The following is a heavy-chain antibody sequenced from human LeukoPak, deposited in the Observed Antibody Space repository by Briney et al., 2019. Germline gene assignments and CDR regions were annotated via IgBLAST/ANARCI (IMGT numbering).Heavy chain of an antibody. D-gene: IGHD6-13*01. Sequence: GGSLRLSCAASGFTFRNYNMNWVRQTPGKGLEWVSSISSKSSYIYYADSVKGRFTISRDNAKNSLYLQMNSLRAEDTAVYYCAKDEAAAGLFDYWGQGTLVTVSS. J-gene: IGHJ4*02. CDR3: AKDEAAAGLFDY. V-gene: IGHV3-21*01. CDR2: ISSKSSYI. CDR1: GFTFRNYN.